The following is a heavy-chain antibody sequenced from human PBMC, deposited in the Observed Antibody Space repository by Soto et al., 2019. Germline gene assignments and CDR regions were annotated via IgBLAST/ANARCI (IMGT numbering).Heavy chain of an antibody. V-gene: IGHV3-53*05. CDR3: ARDQTYYFDY. CDR1: GFTVSNTY. CDR2: IYTAGGT. J-gene: IGHJ4*02. Sequence: GGSLRLSCAASGFTVSNTYMTWVRQPPGKGLECVSVIYTAGGTNYADSVKGRFIISRDNSKNTLYLQMNSLRSEDTAVYYCARDQTYYFDYWGQGTLVTVSS.